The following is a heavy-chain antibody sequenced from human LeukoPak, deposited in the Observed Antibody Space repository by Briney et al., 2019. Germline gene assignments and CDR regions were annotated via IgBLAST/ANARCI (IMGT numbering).Heavy chain of an antibody. D-gene: IGHD6-19*01. CDR2: INPSGGST. Sequence: ASVKVSCKASGYTFTGYYMHWVRQAPGQGLEWMGIINPSGGSTSYAQKFQGRVTMTRDTSTSTVYMELSSLRSEDTAVYYCAREYSSGWPVDNWFDPWGQGTLVTVSS. CDR3: AREYSSGWPVDNWFDP. CDR1: GYTFTGYY. J-gene: IGHJ5*02. V-gene: IGHV1-46*01.